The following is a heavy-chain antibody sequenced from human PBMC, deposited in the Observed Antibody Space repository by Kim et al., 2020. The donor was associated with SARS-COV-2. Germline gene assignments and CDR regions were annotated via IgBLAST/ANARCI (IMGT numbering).Heavy chain of an antibody. CDR3: GGSKDGYIDY. CDR2: IAPDGRSA. CDR1: GFTFSSFW. J-gene: IGHJ4*02. D-gene: IGHD3-10*01. Sequence: GGSLRLSCAASGFTFSSFWMHWVRQTPEKGLVWVSRIAPDGRSALYADSVRGRFTSSRDNAKNTLYLQMNSLRAEDTAVYYCGGSKDGYIDYWGQGTLV. V-gene: IGHV3-74*01.